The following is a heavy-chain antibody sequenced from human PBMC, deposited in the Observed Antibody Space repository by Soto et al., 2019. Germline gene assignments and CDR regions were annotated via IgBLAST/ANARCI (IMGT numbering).Heavy chain of an antibody. D-gene: IGHD6-19*01. V-gene: IGHV3-53*01. J-gene: IGHJ4*02. CDR2: IYGGGTT. Sequence: EVQLVESGGGLIQPGGSLRLSCAASGFAVSSKYMTWVRQAPGKGLEWVSVIYGGGTTYYADSVKGRFTISRDPSKNTLYLQMNSLRAEDTAVYYCVQTTGWPGFDFWGQGTVVTVSS. CDR3: VQTTGWPGFDF. CDR1: GFAVSSKY.